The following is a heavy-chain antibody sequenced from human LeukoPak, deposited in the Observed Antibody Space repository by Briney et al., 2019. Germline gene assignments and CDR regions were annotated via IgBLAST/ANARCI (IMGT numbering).Heavy chain of an antibody. CDR3: ARAVARYYYMDV. CDR1: GLTFSRYG. CDR2: ISYDGSNK. Sequence: GGSLRLSCAASGLTFSRYGMHWVRQAPGKGLEWVTAISYDGSNKYYADSVKGRFTISRDNSKNTLYVQMNSLRAEDTAVYYCARAVARYYYMDVWGKGTTVTVSS. V-gene: IGHV3-30*04. J-gene: IGHJ6*03. D-gene: IGHD4-23*01.